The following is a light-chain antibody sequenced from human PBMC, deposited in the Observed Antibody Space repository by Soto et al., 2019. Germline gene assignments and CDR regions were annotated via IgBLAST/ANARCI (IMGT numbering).Light chain of an antibody. V-gene: IGLV2-14*01. CDR3: SSYTSSSTF. Sequence: SVLTQPASVSGSPGQSITISCTGTSSDVGGYNYVSWYQQHPGKAPKLMIYDVSNRPSGVSNRFSGSKSGNTASLTISGLQAEDEADYYCSSYTSSSTFFGTGTKLTVL. J-gene: IGLJ1*01. CDR1: SSDVGGYNY. CDR2: DVS.